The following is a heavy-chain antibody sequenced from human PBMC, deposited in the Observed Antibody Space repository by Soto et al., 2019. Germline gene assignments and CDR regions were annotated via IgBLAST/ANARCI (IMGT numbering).Heavy chain of an antibody. CDR1: GFTFSSYG. CDR2: ISYDGSNK. D-gene: IGHD3-16*01. J-gene: IGHJ4*02. V-gene: IGHV3-30*18. Sequence: QVQLVESGGGVVQPGRSLRLSCAASGFTFSSYGMHWVRQAPGKGLEWVAVISYDGSNKYYADSVKGRFTISRDNSKKTLYLQMNSLRAEDTAVYYCAKGRFWVDYWGQGTLVTVSS. CDR3: AKGRFWVDY.